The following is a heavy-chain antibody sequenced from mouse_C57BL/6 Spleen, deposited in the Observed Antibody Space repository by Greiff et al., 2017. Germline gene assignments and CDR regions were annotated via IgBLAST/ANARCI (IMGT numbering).Heavy chain of an antibody. D-gene: IGHD1-1*01. J-gene: IGHJ3*01. CDR2: IYPGDGDT. V-gene: IGHV1-82*01. CDR1: GYAFSSSW. CDR3: ARDTTVVDGFAY. Sequence: VKVVESGPELVKPGASVKISCKASGYAFSSSWMNWVKQRPGKGLEWIGRIYPGDGDTNYNGKFKGKATLTADKSSSTAYMQLSSLTSEDSAVXFCARDTTVVDGFAYWGQGTLGTVSA.